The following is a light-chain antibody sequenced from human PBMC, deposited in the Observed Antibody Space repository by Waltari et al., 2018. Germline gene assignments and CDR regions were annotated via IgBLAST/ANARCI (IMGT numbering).Light chain of an antibody. CDR3: QKYGTLPAT. Sequence: EIVLTQSPGPLSLSPGERANSTCRASQSVSRTLAWYQQKPGQAPRLLIYDASSRATGVPDRFSGSGSGTDFSLTISRLEPEDFAVYYCQKYGTLPATFGRGTKVEIK. J-gene: IGKJ1*01. V-gene: IGKV3-20*01. CDR1: QSVSRT. CDR2: DAS.